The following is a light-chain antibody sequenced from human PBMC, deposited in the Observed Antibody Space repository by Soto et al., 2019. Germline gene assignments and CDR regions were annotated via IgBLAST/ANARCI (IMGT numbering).Light chain of an antibody. CDR2: WAS. J-gene: IGKJ4*02. CDR3: RHHYSVPVT. CDR1: QSVLYSSSNKNK. V-gene: IGKV4-1*01. Sequence: DIVMTQSPDSLAVSLGERATINCKSSQSVLYSSSNKNKLAWYQQKPGQPPKRLIYWASTRESGVPDRFSGSGSGTDFTLTISSLRSEDVAVYYCRHHYSVPVTFGGGTKVEIK.